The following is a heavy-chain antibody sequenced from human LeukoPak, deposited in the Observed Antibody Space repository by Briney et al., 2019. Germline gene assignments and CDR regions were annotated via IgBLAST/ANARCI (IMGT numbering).Heavy chain of an antibody. V-gene: IGHV3-20*04. CDR1: GFTFDDYG. Sequence: GGSLRLSCAASGFTFDDYGMSWVRQAPGKGLEWVSGINWSGGRTGYADSVKGRFTISRDNPKNSLYLQMNSLRAEDTALYYCAKRSNSGWNLDYWGQGTLVTVSS. J-gene: IGHJ4*02. CDR2: INWSGGRT. CDR3: AKRSNSGWNLDY. D-gene: IGHD6-19*01.